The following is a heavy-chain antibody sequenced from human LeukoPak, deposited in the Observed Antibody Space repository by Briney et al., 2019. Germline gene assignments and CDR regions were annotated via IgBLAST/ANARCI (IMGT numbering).Heavy chain of an antibody. CDR1: GGSFSGYY. Sequence: LSLTCAVYGGSFSGYYWSWIRQAPGKGLEWVSYISSSGSTIYYADSVKGRFTISRDNAKNSLYLQMNSLRAEDTAVYYCARDTLNYYDSSGYYQFDYWGQGTLVTVSS. V-gene: IGHV3-11*01. CDR3: ARDTLNYYDSSGYYQFDY. J-gene: IGHJ4*02. D-gene: IGHD3-22*01. CDR2: ISSSGSTI.